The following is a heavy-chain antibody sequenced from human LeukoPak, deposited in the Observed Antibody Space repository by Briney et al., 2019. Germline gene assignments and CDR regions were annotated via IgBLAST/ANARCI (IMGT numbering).Heavy chain of an antibody. V-gene: IGHV1-2*02. J-gene: IGHJ5*02. Sequence: GASVKVSCKASGYTFIGYYMHWVRQAPGQGLEWMGWINPNSGGTNYAQKFQGRVTMTRNTSIGTAYMELSSLRSEDTAVYYCARGAPLPKMATIQSRWFDPWGQGTLVTVFS. CDR1: GYTFIGYY. CDR3: ARGAPLPKMATIQSRWFDP. CDR2: INPNSGGT. D-gene: IGHD5-24*01.